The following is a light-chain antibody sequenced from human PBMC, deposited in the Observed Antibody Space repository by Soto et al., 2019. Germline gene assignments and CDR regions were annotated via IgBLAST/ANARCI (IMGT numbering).Light chain of an antibody. Sequence: ELVLTQSPATLYLSPGERATLSCRASQSVSSYLAWYQQKPGQAPRLLIYDASNRATGIPARFSGSGSGTDFTLTISSLEPEDFAVYYCQQRSNWPGITFGQGTRLEI. CDR1: QSVSSY. J-gene: IGKJ5*01. V-gene: IGKV3-11*01. CDR3: QQRSNWPGIT. CDR2: DAS.